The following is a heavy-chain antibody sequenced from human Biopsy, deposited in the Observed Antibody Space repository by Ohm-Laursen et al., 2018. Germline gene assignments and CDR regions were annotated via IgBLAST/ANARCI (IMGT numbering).Heavy chain of an antibody. CDR3: AKELYSGYGQPPLLIDD. J-gene: IGHJ4*02. V-gene: IGHV3-30*18. CDR2: IAYYGTKT. CDR1: GFDFGSFG. D-gene: IGHD5-12*01. Sequence: SLRLSCAASGFDFGSFGMHWVRQAPGKGLEWVAVIAYYGTKTYDADSVKGRFFISRDNSKNTLYLQMNSLRAEDTGVYFCAKELYSGYGQPPLLIDDWGQGTLVSVSS.